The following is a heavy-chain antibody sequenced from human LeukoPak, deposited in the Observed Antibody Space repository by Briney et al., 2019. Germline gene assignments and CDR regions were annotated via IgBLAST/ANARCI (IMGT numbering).Heavy chain of an antibody. CDR3: AKYKGAALYYHYGLDV. CDR1: GFTFRNFV. Sequence: GRSLRLSCAASGFTFRNFVMHWVRQAPGKGLEWVAGILNDGSNTDYADSVKGRFTVSRDNSENTLYLQMNSLRDEDTAVYYCAKYKGAALYYHYGLDVWGPGTTVIVS. CDR2: ILNDGSNT. J-gene: IGHJ6*02. D-gene: IGHD1-14*01. V-gene: IGHV3-30*18.